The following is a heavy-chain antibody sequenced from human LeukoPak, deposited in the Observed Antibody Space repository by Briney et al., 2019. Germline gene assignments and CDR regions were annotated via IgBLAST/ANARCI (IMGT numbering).Heavy chain of an antibody. Sequence: PSESLSLTCTVSGDSVSSPNYYWNWIRQAPGKGLEWIGYIYNSGRTNYNPSLKSRVTISVDTSKNQVSLKLSSLIAADTAAYYCAGLPPHRPLDYWGQGTLVTVSS. V-gene: IGHV4-61*01. CDR3: AGLPPHRPLDY. D-gene: IGHD2-21*02. CDR2: IYNSGRT. CDR1: GDSVSSPNYY. J-gene: IGHJ4*02.